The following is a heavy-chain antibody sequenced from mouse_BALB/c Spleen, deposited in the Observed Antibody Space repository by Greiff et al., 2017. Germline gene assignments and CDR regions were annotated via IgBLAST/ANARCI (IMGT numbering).Heavy chain of an antibody. D-gene: IGHD2-4*01. J-gene: IGHJ3*01. CDR3: VRHEDYDPFAY. CDR2: IRSKSNNYAT. Sequence: EVMLVESGGGLVQPKGSLKLSCAASGFTFNTYAMNWVRQAPGKGLEWVARIRSKSNNYATYYADSVKDRFTISRDDSQSMLYLQMNNLKTEDTAMYYCVRHEDYDPFAYWGQGTLVTVSA. CDR1: GFTFNTYA. V-gene: IGHV10-1*02.